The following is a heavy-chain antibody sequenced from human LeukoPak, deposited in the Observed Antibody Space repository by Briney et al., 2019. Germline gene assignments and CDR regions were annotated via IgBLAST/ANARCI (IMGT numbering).Heavy chain of an antibody. J-gene: IGHJ4*02. CDR3: ARARGVRGVTSYFDY. D-gene: IGHD3-10*01. CDR2: INPNSGGT. V-gene: IGHV1-2*04. CDR1: GYTFTGYY. Sequence: GASVKVSCEASGYTFTGYYMHWGRQAPGQGLEWMGWINPNSGGTNYAQKFQGWVTMTRDASISTAYMELSRLRSDDTAVYYCARARGVRGVTSYFDYWGQGTLVTVSS.